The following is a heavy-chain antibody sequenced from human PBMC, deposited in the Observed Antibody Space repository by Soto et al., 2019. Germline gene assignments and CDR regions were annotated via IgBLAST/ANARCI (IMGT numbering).Heavy chain of an antibody. D-gene: IGHD3-10*02. CDR1: GGLVISSHYY. V-gene: IGHV4-39*01. J-gene: IGHJ6*02. CDR2: IYYSGST. CDR3: ARRGTCSGSPSCGMDV. Sequence: PSDTLSNTCTVAGGLVISSHYYWGWIRQPPGKGLEWIGSIYYSGSTYYNPSLKSRVTISVDTSKKQFSLKLSSVIAADTAVYYCARRGTCSGSPSCGMDVWGQGTTVTVSS.